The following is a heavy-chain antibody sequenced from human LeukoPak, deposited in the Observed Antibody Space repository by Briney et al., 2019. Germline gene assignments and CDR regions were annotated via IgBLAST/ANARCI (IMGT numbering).Heavy chain of an antibody. J-gene: IGHJ4*02. Sequence: GGSLRLSCAASGFTFSSYSMNWVRQAPGKGLEWVSSISSSSSYIYYADSVKGRFTISRDNAKNSLYLQMNSLRAEDTAVYYCAKGTTLGATIVGYWGQGTLVTVSS. D-gene: IGHD5-12*01. CDR1: GFTFSSYS. CDR2: ISSSSSYI. CDR3: AKGTTLGATIVGY. V-gene: IGHV3-21*03.